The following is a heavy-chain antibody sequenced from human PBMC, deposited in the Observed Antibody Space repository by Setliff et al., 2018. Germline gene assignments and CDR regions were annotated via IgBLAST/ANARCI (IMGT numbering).Heavy chain of an antibody. Sequence: GESLKISCAASGFSFSGYEMSLVRQAPGKGLEWISYIGSSGNTIYYANSVKGRFTISRDNAKNSLFLQMNSLRAEDTAVYYCARENGDYDLDYWGQGALVTVSS. CDR3: ARENGDYDLDY. CDR1: GFSFSGYE. V-gene: IGHV3-48*03. D-gene: IGHD4-17*01. CDR2: IGSSGNTI. J-gene: IGHJ4*02.